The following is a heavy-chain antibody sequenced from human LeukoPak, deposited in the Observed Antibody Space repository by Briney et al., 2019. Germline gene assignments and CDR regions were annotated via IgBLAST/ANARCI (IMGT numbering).Heavy chain of an antibody. Sequence: PGGSLRLSCAASGFIFSNYGMNWVRQAPGKGLEWVAAISASGSATSYADSVRGRFTISRDSSKNTLFLHMNTLRAEDMAIYYCAKDRTVGASYWYFDLWGRGTLVTVSS. J-gene: IGHJ2*01. CDR2: ISASGSAT. D-gene: IGHD1-26*01. V-gene: IGHV3-23*01. CDR1: GFIFSNYG. CDR3: AKDRTVGASYWYFDL.